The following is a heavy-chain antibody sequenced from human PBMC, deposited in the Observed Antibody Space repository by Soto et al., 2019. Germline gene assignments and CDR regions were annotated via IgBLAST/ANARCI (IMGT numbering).Heavy chain of an antibody. J-gene: IGHJ6*04. V-gene: IGHV1-2*02. CDR3: AKEMQRGMDV. CDR1: GYTFSDSP. CDR2: IYPNTGGT. Sequence: QVQLVQSGAEVQNPGASVKVSCTASGYTFSDSPMHWVRQAPGQGLEWMGWIYPNTGGTSYAQKFQGRVTMTRDTSIRTAYMELSRLRSDDTAVYYCAKEMQRGMDVWGKGTMVTVSS.